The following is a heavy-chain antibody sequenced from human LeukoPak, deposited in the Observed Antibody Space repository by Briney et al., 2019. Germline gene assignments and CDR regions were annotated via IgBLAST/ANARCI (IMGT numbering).Heavy chain of an antibody. Sequence: PGGSLRLSCAASGFTFDDYAMHWVWQAPGKGLEWVSGISWNSGSIDYADSVKGRFTISRDNAKNSLYLQMNSLRPEDTAFYYCAKAEGFFGGYYDHWGQGTLVTVSS. D-gene: IGHD4-23*01. CDR3: AKAEGFFGGYYDH. CDR2: ISWNSGSI. V-gene: IGHV3-9*01. CDR1: GFTFDDYA. J-gene: IGHJ4*02.